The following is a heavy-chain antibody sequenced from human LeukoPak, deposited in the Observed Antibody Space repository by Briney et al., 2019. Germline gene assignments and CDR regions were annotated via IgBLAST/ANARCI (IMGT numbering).Heavy chain of an antibody. CDR1: GFTFSSYG. D-gene: IGHD3-22*01. J-gene: IGHJ4*02. CDR2: ISYDGSNK. V-gene: IGHV3-30*18. Sequence: PGRSLRLSCAASGFTFSSYGMHWVRQAPGKGLEWVAVISYDGSNKYYADSVKGRFTISRDNSKNTLYLQMNSLRAEDTAVYYCAKSYDSSGYYPDYWGQGTLSPSPQ. CDR3: AKSYDSSGYYPDY.